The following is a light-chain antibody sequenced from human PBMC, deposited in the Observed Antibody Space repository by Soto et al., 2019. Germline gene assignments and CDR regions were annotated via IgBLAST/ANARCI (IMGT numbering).Light chain of an antibody. J-gene: IGLJ1*01. CDR1: SSSIGAGYD. Sequence: QPVLTQPPSVSGAPGQRVSISCTGSSSSIGAGYDVHWYQQVPGAAPKLLIHGNTNRPSGVPDRFSGSRSGTSASLAITGLQAEDEADYYCQSYDSSLSGCVFGTGTKVTVL. CDR3: QSYDSSLSGCV. V-gene: IGLV1-40*01. CDR2: GNT.